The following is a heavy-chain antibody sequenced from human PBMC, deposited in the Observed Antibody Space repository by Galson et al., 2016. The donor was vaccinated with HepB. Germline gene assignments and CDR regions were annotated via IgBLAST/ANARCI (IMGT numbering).Heavy chain of an antibody. CDR3: ARDLPWMYSS. CDR1: GFTFSNFW. D-gene: IGHD4-11*01. J-gene: IGHJ4*02. V-gene: IGHV3-7*01. Sequence: SLRLSCAASGFTFSNFWMSWVRQAPGKGLEWVANINQDGSQKYYVDSVRGRFTISRDNAKNSVSLQMSSLRGDDTAVYYCARDLPWMYSSWGQGTLVTVSS. CDR2: INQDGSQK.